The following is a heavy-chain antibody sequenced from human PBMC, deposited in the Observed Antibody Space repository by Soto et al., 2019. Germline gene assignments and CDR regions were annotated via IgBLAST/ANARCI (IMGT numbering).Heavy chain of an antibody. D-gene: IGHD4-17*01. J-gene: IGHJ4*02. CDR1: GGSISPYY. CDR2: IYYIGNS. V-gene: IGHV4-59*08. Sequence: QVQLQESGPGLVKPSETLSLTCTVSGGSISPYYWSWIRQPPEKGLEWIGNIYYIGNSNYNPSLKRRVTIXXDXAXXQFSLKLSPVTAADTAVYYCARLNYRDFQLYYFDYWGQGTLVTVSS. CDR3: ARLNYRDFQLYYFDY.